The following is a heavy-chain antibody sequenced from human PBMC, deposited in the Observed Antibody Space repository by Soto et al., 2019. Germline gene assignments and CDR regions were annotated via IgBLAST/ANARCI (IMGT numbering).Heavy chain of an antibody. D-gene: IGHD2-15*01. V-gene: IGHV4-39*01. Sequence: SETLSPTFTHSGGSIGSSSFDWFGIRLPPGKGLEWIRSIYYSGSTYYSPSLKTRVTISVDTSKNQFSLKLSSVTAADTAVYYCAIKYCGGGSCRYYYCMGVWGQVTTVT. CDR3: AIKYCGGGSCRYYYCMGV. J-gene: IGHJ6*02. CDR1: GGSIGSSSFD. CDR2: IYYSGST.